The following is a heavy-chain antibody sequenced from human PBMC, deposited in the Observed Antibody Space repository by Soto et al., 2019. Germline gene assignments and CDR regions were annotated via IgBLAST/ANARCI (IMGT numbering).Heavy chain of an antibody. CDR3: ARSGYGSGSPYGMDV. Sequence: SETLSLTCTVSGGSISSGDYYWSWIRQPPGKGLEWIGYIYCSGSTYYNPSLKSRVTISVDTSKNQFSLKLGSVTAADTAVYYCARSGYGSGSPYGMDVWGQGTTVTVSS. CDR2: IYCSGST. V-gene: IGHV4-30-4*01. D-gene: IGHD3-10*01. CDR1: GGSISSGDYY. J-gene: IGHJ6*02.